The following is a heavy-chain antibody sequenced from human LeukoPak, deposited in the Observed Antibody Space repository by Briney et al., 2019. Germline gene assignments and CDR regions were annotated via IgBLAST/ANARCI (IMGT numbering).Heavy chain of an antibody. J-gene: IGHJ4*02. V-gene: IGHV3-23*01. D-gene: IGHD5-18*01. CDR3: ANQLIVQLWYDY. Sequence: GGSLRLSCAASGFTFSSYAMSWVRQAPGKGLEWVSAISGSGGSTYYADSVKGRFTISRDNSKNTLYLQMNSLRAEDTAVYYCANQLIVQLWYDYWGQGTPVTVSS. CDR1: GFTFSSYA. CDR2: ISGSGGST.